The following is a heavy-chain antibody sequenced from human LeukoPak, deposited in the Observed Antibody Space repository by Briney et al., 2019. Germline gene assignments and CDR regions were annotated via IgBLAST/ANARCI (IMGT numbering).Heavy chain of an antibody. D-gene: IGHD3-22*01. CDR2: IIPIFGTA. CDR1: GGTFSSYA. J-gene: IGHJ4*02. Sequence: GSSVKVSCKXSGGTFSSYAISWVRQPPGQGLEGMGGIIPIFGTANYAQKFQGRVTITADESTSTAYMELSSLRSEDTAVYYCARIENYDSSTKPFDYWGQGTLVTVSS. V-gene: IGHV1-69*01. CDR3: ARIENYDSSTKPFDY.